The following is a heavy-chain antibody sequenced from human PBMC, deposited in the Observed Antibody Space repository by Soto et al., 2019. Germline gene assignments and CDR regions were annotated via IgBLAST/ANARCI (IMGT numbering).Heavy chain of an antibody. D-gene: IGHD6-13*01. CDR3: ARAIAAADPFDY. Sequence: PGGSLRLSCAASGFTFSSYSMNLVRQAPGKGLEWVSSISSSSSYIYYADSVKGRFTISRDNAKNSLYLQMNSLRAEDTAVYYCARAIAAADPFDYWGQGTLVTVSS. V-gene: IGHV3-21*01. J-gene: IGHJ4*02. CDR2: ISSSSSYI. CDR1: GFTFSSYS.